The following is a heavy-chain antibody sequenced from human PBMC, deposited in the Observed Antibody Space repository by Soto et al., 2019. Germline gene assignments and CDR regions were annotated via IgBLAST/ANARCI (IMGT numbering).Heavy chain of an antibody. J-gene: IGHJ4*02. CDR1: GTSIRGYY. CDR2: IYYTGTT. CDR3: AGEVSSFGSNHFDS. V-gene: IGHV4-59*01. Sequence: SETLSLTCSVSGTSIRGYYWTWIRQPPGKGLEWIGYIYYTGTTKYNPSLKSRVTISVDTSKNQFSLRLNSVTAADTAVYYCAGEVSSFGSNHFDSWGQGALVTVSS. D-gene: IGHD3-10*01.